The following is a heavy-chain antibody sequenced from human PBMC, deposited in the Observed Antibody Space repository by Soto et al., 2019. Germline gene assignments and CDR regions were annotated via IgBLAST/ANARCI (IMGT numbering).Heavy chain of an antibody. CDR2: INHRGST. D-gene: IGHD5-12*01. J-gene: IGHJ5*02. V-gene: IGHV4-34*02. CDR3: ARTDIVTTNGFDP. Sequence: QVHLQQWGAGLLKPSETLSLTCAVYGESFIGYYWTWIRKPPGKGLEWIGEINHRGSTNYNPSLKSRVTISIDTSKNQFSLKLSSVTAADKSVYYCARTDIVTTNGFDPWGQGTLVTVSS. CDR1: GESFIGYY.